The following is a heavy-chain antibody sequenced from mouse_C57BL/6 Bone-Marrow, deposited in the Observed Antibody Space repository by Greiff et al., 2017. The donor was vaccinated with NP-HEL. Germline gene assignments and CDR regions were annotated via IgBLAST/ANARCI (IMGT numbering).Heavy chain of an antibody. CDR2: IYPGDGDT. V-gene: IGHV1-82*01. D-gene: IGHD1-1*01. CDR1: GYAFSSSW. CDR3: ARSGYLRGDY. Sequence: VQLQQSGPELVKPGASVKISCKASGYAFSSSWMNWVKQRPGKGLEWIGRIYPGDGDTNYNGKFKGKATLTADKSSSTAYMQLSSLTSEDSAVCFCARSGYLRGDYWGQGTSVTVSS. J-gene: IGHJ4*01.